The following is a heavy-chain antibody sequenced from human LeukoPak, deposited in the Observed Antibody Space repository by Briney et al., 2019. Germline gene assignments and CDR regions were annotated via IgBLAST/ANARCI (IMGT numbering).Heavy chain of an antibody. CDR3: AKGKCGWDHTDHFDY. J-gene: IGHJ4*02. CDR2: ISGSGGST. CDR1: VFTFSSYA. Sequence: PGGSLRLSCAASVFTFSSYAISWVRQAPGKGLEWVSVISGSGGSTYYADSVKGRFTISRDNSKNTLYLQMNSLRAEDTAVYYCAKGKCGWDHTDHFDYRGQGTLVTVSS. D-gene: IGHD6-19*01. V-gene: IGHV3-23*01.